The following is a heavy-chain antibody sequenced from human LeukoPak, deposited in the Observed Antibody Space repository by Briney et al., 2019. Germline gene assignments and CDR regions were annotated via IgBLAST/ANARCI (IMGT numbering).Heavy chain of an antibody. CDR1: GFTFSTYT. Sequence: GGSLRLSCAASGFTFSTYTMYWVRQPPGKGLEWVSIIGGSGGDIHYADSVKGRFTISRDNSKNTLYLQMNSLRAEDTAVYYCAKDNFDYWGQGTLVTVSS. CDR2: IGGSGGDI. J-gene: IGHJ4*02. CDR3: AKDNFDY. V-gene: IGHV3-23*01.